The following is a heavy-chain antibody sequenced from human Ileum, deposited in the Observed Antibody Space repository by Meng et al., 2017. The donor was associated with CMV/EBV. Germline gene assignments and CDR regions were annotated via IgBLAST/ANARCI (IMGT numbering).Heavy chain of an antibody. J-gene: IGHJ4*02. V-gene: IGHV4-59*01. CDR1: GGSISSYY. CDR2: IYYSGST. CDR3: ATGSCSSTSCYNFDY. D-gene: IGHD2-2*02. Sequence: GSLRLSCTVSGGSISSYYWSWIRQPPGKGLEWIGYIYYSGSTNYNPSLKSRVTISVDTSKNQFSLKLSSVTAADTAVYYCATGSCSSTSCYNFDYWGQGTLVTVSS.